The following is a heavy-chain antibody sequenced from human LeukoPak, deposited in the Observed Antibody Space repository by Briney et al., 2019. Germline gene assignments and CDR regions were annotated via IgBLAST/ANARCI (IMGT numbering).Heavy chain of an antibody. V-gene: IGHV3-21*04. D-gene: IGHD3-10*01. CDR2: ITDISSYI. J-gene: IGHJ6*03. CDR1: GFSFNIYD. CDR3: AKDKGTMVRGNYYYMDV. Sequence: GGSLRLSCVASGFSFNIYDMNWVRQAPGKGLEWVSSITDISSYIYYSDSVKDRFTVSRDNAKNSLYLQMNSLRAEDTAVYYCAKDKGTMVRGNYYYMDVWGKGTTVTISS.